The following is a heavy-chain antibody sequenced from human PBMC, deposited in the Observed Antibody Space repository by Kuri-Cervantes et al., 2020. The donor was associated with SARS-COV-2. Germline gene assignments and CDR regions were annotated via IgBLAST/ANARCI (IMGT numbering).Heavy chain of an antibody. D-gene: IGHD6-6*01. CDR3: ARGRTVLIAARPRYYYYMDV. J-gene: IGHJ6*03. V-gene: IGHV4-34*01. CDR1: GGSFSGYY. Sequence: SCAVYGGSFSGYYWSWIRQPPGKGLEWIGEINHSGSTNYNPSLKSRVTISVDTSKNQFSLKLSSVTAADTAVYYCARGRTVLIAARPRYYYYMDVWGKGTTVTVSS. CDR2: INHSGST.